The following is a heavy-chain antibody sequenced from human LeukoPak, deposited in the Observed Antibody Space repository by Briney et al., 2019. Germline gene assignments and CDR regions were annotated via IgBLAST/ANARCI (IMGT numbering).Heavy chain of an antibody. D-gene: IGHD3-22*01. CDR1: GGSISSSSYY. CDR3: ARVRPYRTDSSGYSYYFDY. J-gene: IGHJ4*02. V-gene: IGHV4-39*07. CDR2: IYYSGST. Sequence: VKPSETLSLTCTVSGGSISSSSYYWGWIRQPPGKGLEWIGSIYYSGSTYYNPSLKSRVTISVDTSKNQFSLKLSSVTAADTAVYYCARVRPYRTDSSGYSYYFDYWGQGTLVTVSS.